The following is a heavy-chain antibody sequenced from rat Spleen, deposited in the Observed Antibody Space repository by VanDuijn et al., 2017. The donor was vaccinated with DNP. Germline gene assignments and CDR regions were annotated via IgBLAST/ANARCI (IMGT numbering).Heavy chain of an antibody. CDR1: GFTFSDYN. V-gene: IGHV5-7*01. D-gene: IGHD1-1*01. CDR3: AKDLQWYAMDA. CDR2: ISYDGSST. J-gene: IGHJ4*01. Sequence: EVQLVESGGGLVQPGRSLKLSCAASGFTFSDYNMAWVRQAPKKGLEWVATISYDGSSTYYRDSVKGRFTISRDNAKNTQSLQMDSLRSEDTATYYCAKDLQWYAMDAWGQGTSVTVSA.